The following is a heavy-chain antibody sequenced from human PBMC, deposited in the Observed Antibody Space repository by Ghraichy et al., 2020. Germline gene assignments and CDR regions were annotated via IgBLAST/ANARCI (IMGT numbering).Heavy chain of an antibody. Sequence: GGSLRLSCAAIGFSFKRYVMGWVRQAPGKGLEWVSAISDSGLSTYYADSAKGRFTISRDNSGNRLYLEMSSLRADDTAEYFCAKADCGADWYYYFDNWGQGTLVTVSS. V-gene: IGHV3-23*01. CDR2: ISDSGLST. CDR1: GFSFKRYV. D-gene: IGHD2-21*02. CDR3: AKADCGADWYYYFDN. J-gene: IGHJ4*02.